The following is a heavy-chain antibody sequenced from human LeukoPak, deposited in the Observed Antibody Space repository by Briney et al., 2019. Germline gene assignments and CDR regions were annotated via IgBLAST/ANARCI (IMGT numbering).Heavy chain of an antibody. V-gene: IGHV3-48*03. J-gene: IGHJ6*03. CDR3: ARDLLVRGGYYYMDV. Sequence: PGGSLRLSCAASGFTFSSYEMNWVRQAPGKGLEWVSYISSSGSTIYYADSVKGRFTISRDNAKNSLYLQMNSLRAEDTAVYYCARDLLVRGGYYYMDVWGKGTTVTISS. D-gene: IGHD3-10*01. CDR1: GFTFSSYE. CDR2: ISSSGSTI.